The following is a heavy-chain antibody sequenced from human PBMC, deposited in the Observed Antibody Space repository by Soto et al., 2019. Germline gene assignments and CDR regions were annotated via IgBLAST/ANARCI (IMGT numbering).Heavy chain of an antibody. Sequence: ASVKVSCKASGGTFSSYAISWLRQSPGQGLEWMGGIIPIFGTANYAQKFQGRVTITADESTSTAYMELSSLRSEDTAVYYCARDDDSSGYSRLDYWGQGTLVTVSS. CDR3: ARDDDSSGYSRLDY. J-gene: IGHJ4*02. CDR2: IIPIFGTA. V-gene: IGHV1-69*13. D-gene: IGHD3-22*01. CDR1: GGTFSSYA.